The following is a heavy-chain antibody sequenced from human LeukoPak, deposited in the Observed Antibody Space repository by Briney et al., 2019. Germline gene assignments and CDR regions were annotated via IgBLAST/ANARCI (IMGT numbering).Heavy chain of an antibody. CDR3: ASDFGY. CDR2: IYTSGST. D-gene: IGHD3-10*01. CDR1: GGXISTDY. J-gene: IGHJ4*02. Sequence: SETLSLTCTVSGGXISTDYWTWIRQPAGKGLEWIGLIYTSGSTNYNPSLKSRVTMSLDTSKNQFSLKLTSVTAADTAVYYCASDFGYWGQGTLVTVSS. V-gene: IGHV4-4*07.